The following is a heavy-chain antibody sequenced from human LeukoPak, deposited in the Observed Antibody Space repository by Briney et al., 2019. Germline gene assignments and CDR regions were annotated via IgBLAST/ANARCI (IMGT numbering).Heavy chain of an antibody. J-gene: IGHJ3*01. CDR1: DFPFSNYC. CDR2: ISSDGTKI. V-gene: IGHV3-74*01. Sequence: GGSLRLSCAASDFPFSNYCMHRVRQVPGERLTWVSRISSDGTKIGYAASVKGRFTISRDNGKNTLSLRMNTLGVEDTAIYYCVRDSPRAFDLWGRGTMVTVS. CDR3: VRDSPRAFDL.